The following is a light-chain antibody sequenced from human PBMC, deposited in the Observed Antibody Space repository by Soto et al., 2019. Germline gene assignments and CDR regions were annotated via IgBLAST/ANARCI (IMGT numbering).Light chain of an antibody. CDR3: QQRTNWPSGT. Sequence: EIVLTQSPATLSLSPGERATLSCRASQSVSRYLAWYQQKPGQAPRLLIYDASNRATGIPARFSGSGSGTDFTLTISSLEPEDFAVYYCQQRTNWPSGTFGQGTRLENK. CDR1: QSVSRY. J-gene: IGKJ5*01. V-gene: IGKV3-11*01. CDR2: DAS.